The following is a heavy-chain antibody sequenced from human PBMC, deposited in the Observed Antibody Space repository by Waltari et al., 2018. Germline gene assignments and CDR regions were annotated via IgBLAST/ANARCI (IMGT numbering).Heavy chain of an antibody. CDR1: GYMFTDFY. V-gene: IGHV1-2*02. CDR2: VNPGSGDT. Sequence: QVQLVQPGAEVKEPGASVKVSGQTSGYMFTDFYIHWVRQAPGQGLEWMGWVNPGSGDTQYAQRFQGRVSMTRDTSTSTAYMELSSLRPDDTAMYYCAREGDGYRYLDYWGQGTLVTVSS. CDR3: AREGDGYRYLDY. D-gene: IGHD5-12*01. J-gene: IGHJ4*02.